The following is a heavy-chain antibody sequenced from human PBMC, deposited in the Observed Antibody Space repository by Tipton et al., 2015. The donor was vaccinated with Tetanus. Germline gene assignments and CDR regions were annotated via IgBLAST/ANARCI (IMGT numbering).Heavy chain of an antibody. J-gene: IGHJ3*02. CDR1: GFTFSSYR. V-gene: IGHV3-21*01. CDR2: ISGSSGDI. Sequence: AVSGFTFSSYRMNWVRQAPGMGLEWISFISGSSGDIYYADSVKGRFTISRDNAKNSLYLQMDSLRAEDTALYYCARTLYDSAGYYYIRAFDIWGQGTMVTVSS. D-gene: IGHD3-22*01. CDR3: ARTLYDSAGYYYIRAFDI.